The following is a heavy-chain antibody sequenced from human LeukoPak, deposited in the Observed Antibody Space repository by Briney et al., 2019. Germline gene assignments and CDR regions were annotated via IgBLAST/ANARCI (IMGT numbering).Heavy chain of an antibody. V-gene: IGHV3-21*01. CDR3: ARSLKVSAALDVYDI. D-gene: IGHD2-2*01. Sequence: GGSLRLSCAASEFTFSSHSMNWVRQAPGKGLEWVSSISRSGGSIYYADSLKGRFTISRDNAKNSLYLQMNSLRAEDTAVYFCARSLKVSAALDVYDIWGQGTMVTVSS. CDR1: EFTFSSHS. J-gene: IGHJ3*02. CDR2: ISRSGGSI.